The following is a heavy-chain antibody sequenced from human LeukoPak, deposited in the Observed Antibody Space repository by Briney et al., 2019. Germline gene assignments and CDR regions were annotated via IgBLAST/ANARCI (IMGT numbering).Heavy chain of an antibody. Sequence: GGSLRHSCAASGFTLRSYWMSWVRQAPGKGLEWVANIKQDGSEEYYVDSVRGRFTISRDNAKNSLYLQMNSLRAEDTALYYRARIGEGITIDSWGQGTLVTVSS. J-gene: IGHJ4*02. CDR2: IKQDGSEE. CDR3: ARIGEGITIDS. V-gene: IGHV3-7*05. D-gene: IGHD4-17*01. CDR1: GFTLRSYW.